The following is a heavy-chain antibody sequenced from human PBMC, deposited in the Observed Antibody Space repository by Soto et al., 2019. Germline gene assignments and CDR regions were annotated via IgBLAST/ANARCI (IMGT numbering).Heavy chain of an antibody. CDR1: GGSISSGGYY. Sequence: SETLSLTCTVSGGSISSGGYYWSWIRQHPGKGLEWIGYIYYSGSTYYNPSLKSRVTISVDTSKNQSSLKLSSVTAADTAVYYCARDRSYTPKDGIYYYYGMDVWGQGTTVTVSS. J-gene: IGHJ6*02. D-gene: IGHD2-2*02. CDR2: IYYSGST. CDR3: ARDRSYTPKDGIYYYYGMDV. V-gene: IGHV4-31*03.